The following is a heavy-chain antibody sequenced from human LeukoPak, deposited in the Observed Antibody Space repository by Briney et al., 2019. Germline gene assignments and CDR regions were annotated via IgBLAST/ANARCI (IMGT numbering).Heavy chain of an antibody. J-gene: IGHJ6*02. CDR1: GGSISPYY. Sequence: SETLSLTCTVSGGSISPYYWSWIRQPPGKRLEWIGYIHYSGTTNYNPSLKSRVTMSVDTSNNHLSLRLTSVTAADTALYYCARHSYNYYGLDVWGQGTTITVSS. V-gene: IGHV4-59*08. CDR2: IHYSGTT. CDR3: ARHSYNYYGLDV.